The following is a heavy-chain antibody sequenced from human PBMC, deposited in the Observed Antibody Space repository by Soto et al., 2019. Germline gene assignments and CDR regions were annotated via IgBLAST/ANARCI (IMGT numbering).Heavy chain of an antibody. CDR2: ISGYNDNT. Sequence: QVQLVQSGVEVKKPGASVRVSCKASGYTFTNYRITWVRRAPGQGLEWLGWISGYNDNTNYAQKFQGRVTMTTDTSTSTAYMDLTSLRYDDTAVYYCARGGRFAVADTDYWGQGTLLTVSS. D-gene: IGHD3-3*01. V-gene: IGHV1-18*01. CDR1: GYTFTNYR. CDR3: ARGGRFAVADTDY. J-gene: IGHJ4*02.